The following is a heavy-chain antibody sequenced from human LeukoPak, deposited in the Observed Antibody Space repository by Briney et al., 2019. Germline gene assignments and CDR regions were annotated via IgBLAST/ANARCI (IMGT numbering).Heavy chain of an antibody. D-gene: IGHD3-10*01. CDR1: GDSISSYY. J-gene: IGHJ4*02. CDR2: IFYNEIT. CDR3: AIGGSGSGFDY. Sequence: PSETLSLTCTVSGDSISSYYWSWIRRPPGKGLEWIGYIFYNEITNYNPSLKSRVSISVDTSKSQFSLKLTSVTAADTAVYYCAIGGSGSGFDYWGQGALVTVSS. V-gene: IGHV4-59*08.